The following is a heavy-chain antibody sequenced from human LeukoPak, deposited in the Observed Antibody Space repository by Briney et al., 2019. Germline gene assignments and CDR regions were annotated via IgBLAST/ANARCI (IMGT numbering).Heavy chain of an antibody. J-gene: IGHJ4*02. CDR3: ARDLGVAGRDY. V-gene: IGHV1-46*01. D-gene: IGHD6-19*01. Sequence: ASVKVSCKASGYTFTSYYMHWVRQAPGQGLEWMGIINPSGGSTSYAQKFQGRVAMTRDTSTSTVYMELSSLRSEDTAVYYCARDLGVAGRDYWGQGTLVTVSS. CDR2: INPSGGST. CDR1: GYTFTSYY.